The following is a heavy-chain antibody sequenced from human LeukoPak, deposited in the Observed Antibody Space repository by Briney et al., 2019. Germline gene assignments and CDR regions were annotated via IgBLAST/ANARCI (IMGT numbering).Heavy chain of an antibody. CDR2: IYHSGST. Sequence: TPSGTLSLTCAVSGGSISSSNWWSWVRQPPGKGLEWLGEIYHSGSTNYNPSLKSRVAISVDKSKNQFSLKLSSVTAADTAVYYCARGFIVGDDSSYFDYWGQGTLVTVSS. D-gene: IGHD3-22*01. CDR1: GGSISSSNW. J-gene: IGHJ4*02. CDR3: ARGFIVGDDSSYFDY. V-gene: IGHV4-4*02.